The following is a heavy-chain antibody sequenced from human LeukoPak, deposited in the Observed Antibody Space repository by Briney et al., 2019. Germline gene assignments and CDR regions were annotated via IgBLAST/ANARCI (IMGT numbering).Heavy chain of an antibody. CDR2: ISPNTGDT. CDR3: ASPRYNWNYPDV. V-gene: IGHV1-2*02. D-gene: IGHD1-20*01. J-gene: IGHJ6*03. CDR1: GYTFTDYY. Sequence: ASVKVSCKAAGYTFTDYYLHWVRQAPGLGLEWMGWISPNTGDTNYAQKFQGRVTMTRDTSIDTAYMELSSLRTDDTAVYYCASPRYNWNYPDVWGKGTTVTVSS.